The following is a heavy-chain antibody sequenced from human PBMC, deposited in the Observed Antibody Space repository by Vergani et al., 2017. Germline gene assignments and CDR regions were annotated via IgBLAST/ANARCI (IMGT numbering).Heavy chain of an antibody. CDR1: GGSISSGDYY. J-gene: IGHJ4*02. D-gene: IGHD3-22*01. V-gene: IGHV4-31*03. CDR2: IYSTGST. CDR3: ARMGGYDEGDAFRIGYFDS. Sequence: QVKLQESGPGLVKPSETLSLTCTVSGGSISSGDYYWNWIRQHPGKGLEWIGYIYSTGSTHHNPSLRRRINMSVDTSKNQFSLKLNSVTAADTAMYYCARMGGYDEGDAFRIGYFDSWGPGILVTVSS.